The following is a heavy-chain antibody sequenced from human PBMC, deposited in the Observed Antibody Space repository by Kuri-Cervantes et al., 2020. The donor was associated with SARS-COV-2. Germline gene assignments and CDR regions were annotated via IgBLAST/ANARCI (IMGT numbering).Heavy chain of an antibody. D-gene: IGHD4-23*01. CDR2: IYYSGST. J-gene: IGHJ4*02. V-gene: IGHV4-39*01. CDR3: ARALTPADFDY. Sequence: GSLRLSYTVSGGSISSSSYYWGWIRQPPGKGLEWIGSIYYSGSTYYNPSLKSRVTISVDTSKNQFSLKLSSVTAADTAVYYCARALTPADFDYWGQGTLVTVSS. CDR1: GGSISSSSYY.